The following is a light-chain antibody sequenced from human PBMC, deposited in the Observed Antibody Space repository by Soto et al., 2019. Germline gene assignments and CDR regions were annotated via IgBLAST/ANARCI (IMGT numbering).Light chain of an antibody. V-gene: IGKV4-1*01. J-gene: IGKJ1*01. CDR2: WAS. CDR3: QQYYSNPLT. CDR1: QTLLYSYNKKDC. Sequence: DIVMTQSPDSLAVSLGERATINCKSSQTLLYSYNKKDCISWYQQRPGQSPKVLISWASTRESGVPDRFTGGGSGTHFTLTTSNLQAEDVAVYYCQQYYSNPLTVGQGTKVDIK.